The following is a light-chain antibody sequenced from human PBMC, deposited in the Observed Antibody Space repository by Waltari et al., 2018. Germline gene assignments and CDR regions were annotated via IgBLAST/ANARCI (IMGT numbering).Light chain of an antibody. V-gene: IGKV1-5*03. CDR1: QSVSTW. J-gene: IGKJ1*01. CDR3: QQYNTDRT. CDR2: KAS. Sequence: DIQVTQSPSPLSASLGDRVTITCRASQSVSTWLAWFQKRPGKAPKLLISKASTLESGVPARFSGSGSGTEFTLTISSLQPDDAATYYCQQYNTDRTFGQGTKVEIK.